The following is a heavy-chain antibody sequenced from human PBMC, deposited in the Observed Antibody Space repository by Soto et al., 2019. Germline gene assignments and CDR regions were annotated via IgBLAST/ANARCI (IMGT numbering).Heavy chain of an antibody. CDR1: GGTFSSYA. J-gene: IGHJ6*02. V-gene: IGHV1-69*01. CDR3: ARSQGSSSSLDIYYYYYYGMDV. CDR2: IIPIFGTA. Sequence: QVQLVQSGAEVKKPGSSVTVSCKAPGGTFSSYAISWVRQSPGQGLEWMGGIIPIFGTAKYAQKFQGRVTITADESTSTGYMELSSLRSEDTAVYYCARSQGSSSSLDIYYYYYYGMDVWGQGTTVTVSS. D-gene: IGHD2-2*01.